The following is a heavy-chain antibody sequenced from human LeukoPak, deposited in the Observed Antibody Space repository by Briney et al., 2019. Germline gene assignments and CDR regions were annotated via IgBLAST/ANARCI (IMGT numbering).Heavy chain of an antibody. CDR2: INHSGSS. CDR1: GGSFSDYY. J-gene: IGHJ3*02. D-gene: IGHD1-26*01. V-gene: IGHV4-34*01. CDR3: GMFAVIVGGGLDI. Sequence: SETLSLTCAVYGGSFSDYYFTWIRQPPGKGLEWIGDINHSGSSSYNKSLKSRVTISVDTSKNQVSLELNSVTAADTAVYYCGMFAVIVGGGLDIWGQGTVVTVSS.